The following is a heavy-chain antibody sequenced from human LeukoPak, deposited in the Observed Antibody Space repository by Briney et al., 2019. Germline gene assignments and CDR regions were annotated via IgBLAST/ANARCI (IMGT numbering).Heavy chain of an antibody. J-gene: IGHJ3*02. V-gene: IGHV3-53*01. CDR1: GFTVSSNY. D-gene: IGHD3-3*01. CDR3: ARSTNVLRFLEWSADAFDI. Sequence: TGGSLRLSCAASGFTVSSNYMSWVRQAPGKGLEWVSVTYSGGRTYYADSVKGRFTISRDISKNTLYLQMNSLRAEDTAVYYCARSTNVLRFLEWSADAFDIWGQGTMVTVSS. CDR2: TYSGGRT.